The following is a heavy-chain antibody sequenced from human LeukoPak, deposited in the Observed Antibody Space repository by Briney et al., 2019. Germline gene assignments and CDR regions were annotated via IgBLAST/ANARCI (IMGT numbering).Heavy chain of an antibody. CDR1: GASISTDSRSDS. Sequence: SETLSLTCAVSGASISTDSRSDSWSWIWQPAGKGLEWIGHVSGSGNTYYNPSLRSRVTMSLVPSKNQFSLNLTSLTAADTAIYYCARLRGSRGWFLWAFDYWGPGILVTVSS. V-gene: IGHV4-4*07. D-gene: IGHD6-19*01. CDR3: ARLRGSRGWFLWAFDY. J-gene: IGHJ4*02. CDR2: VSGSGNT.